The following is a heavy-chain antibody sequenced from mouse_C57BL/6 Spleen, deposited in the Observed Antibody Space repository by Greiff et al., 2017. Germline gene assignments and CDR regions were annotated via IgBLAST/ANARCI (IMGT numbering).Heavy chain of an antibody. CDR2: IDPETGGT. J-gene: IGHJ3*01. CDR1: GYTFTDYE. V-gene: IGHV1-15*01. D-gene: IGHD4-1*01. CDR3: TRSRLGRFAY. Sequence: QVQLKESGAELVRPGASVTLSCKASGYTFTDYEMHWVKQTPVHGLEWIGAIDPETGGTAYNQKFKGKAILTADKSSSTAYMELRSLTSEDSAVYYCTRSRLGRFAYWSQGTLVTVSA.